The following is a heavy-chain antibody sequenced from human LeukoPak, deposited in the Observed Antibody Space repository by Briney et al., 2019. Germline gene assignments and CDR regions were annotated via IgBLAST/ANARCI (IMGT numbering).Heavy chain of an antibody. Sequence: GGSLRLSCAASGFSFSSCAMHWVRQAPGKGLEWVAVIWYDGGNKYYADSVKGRFTISRDNSKNTLYLEMNSLRAEDTAVYYCARGLTQIPRLATGLGHWGQGTLVTVSS. D-gene: IGHD2-21*02. J-gene: IGHJ4*02. CDR1: GFSFSSCA. V-gene: IGHV3-33*01. CDR2: IWYDGGNK. CDR3: ARGLTQIPRLATGLGH.